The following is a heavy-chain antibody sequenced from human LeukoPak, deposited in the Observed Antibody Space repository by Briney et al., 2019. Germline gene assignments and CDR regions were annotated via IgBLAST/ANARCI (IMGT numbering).Heavy chain of an antibody. Sequence: SETLSLTCTVSGGSISSSNYYWGWIRQPPGQGLEWIGSIYYSGNTYYNPSLKSRVTISVDTSKNQFSLKLSSVTATDTAVYYCARRRAGRDWFDPWGQGTLVTVSS. J-gene: IGHJ5*02. V-gene: IGHV4-39*01. CDR3: ARRRAGRDWFDP. CDR2: IYYSGNT. CDR1: GGSISSSNYY. D-gene: IGHD6-19*01.